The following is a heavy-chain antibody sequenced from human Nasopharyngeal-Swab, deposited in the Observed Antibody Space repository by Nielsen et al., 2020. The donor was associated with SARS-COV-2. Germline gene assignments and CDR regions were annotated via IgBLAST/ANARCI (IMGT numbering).Heavy chain of an antibody. V-gene: IGHV4-59*01. D-gene: IGHD4-11*01. CDR3: ARVPPYSNYFDS. CDR2: IHYSGST. Sequence: ESLKISCTVSGGFISSNFWNWIRQPPGKGREWIGYIHYSGSTSYNPSLKSRVTISVDTSTNHFSLNLSSVTAADTAVNYCARVPPYSNYFDSWGQGTLVTVSS. J-gene: IGHJ4*02. CDR1: GGFISSNF.